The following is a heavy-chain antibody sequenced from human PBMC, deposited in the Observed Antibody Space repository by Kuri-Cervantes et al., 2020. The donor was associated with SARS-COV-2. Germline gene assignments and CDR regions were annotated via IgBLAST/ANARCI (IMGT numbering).Heavy chain of an antibody. D-gene: IGHD3-10*01. V-gene: IGHV4-59*01. CDR2: ICYSGST. CDR3: ARADVRVMFPMVRGVIGAFDI. CDR1: GGSISSYY. Sequence: SETLSLTCTVSGGSISSYYWSWIRQPPGKGLEWIGYICYSGSTSYNPSLKSRVTISVHTSKNQFSLKLSSVTAADTAVYYCARADVRVMFPMVRGVIGAFDIWGQGTMVTVSS. J-gene: IGHJ3*02.